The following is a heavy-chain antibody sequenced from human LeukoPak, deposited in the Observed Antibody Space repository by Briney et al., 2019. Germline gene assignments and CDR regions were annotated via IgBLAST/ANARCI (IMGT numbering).Heavy chain of an antibody. J-gene: IGHJ5*02. D-gene: IGHD2-15*01. CDR3: ARGAYCSGGSCYMVNWFDP. CDR1: GGSFSGYY. V-gene: IGHV4-34*01. CDR2: INHSGST. Sequence: PSETLSLTCAVYGGSFSGYYWSWIRQPPGEGLEWIGEINHSGSTNYNPSLKSRVTISVDTSKNQFSLRLSSVTAADTAVYYCARGAYCSGGSCYMVNWFDPWGQGTLVTVSS.